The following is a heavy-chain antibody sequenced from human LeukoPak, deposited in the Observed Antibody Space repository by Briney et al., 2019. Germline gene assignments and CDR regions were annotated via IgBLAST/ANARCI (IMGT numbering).Heavy chain of an antibody. Sequence: TSETLSLTCSVSDRSISSYYWSWIRQPPGRGLEWIGYIYYSGRTSYNPSLKSRVTISVDTSKNQFSLRLSSVTAADTAVYYCARGKNGYNPWGQGTLVTVSS. CDR2: IYYSGRT. CDR3: ARGKNGYNP. J-gene: IGHJ5*02. V-gene: IGHV4-59*01. CDR1: DRSISSYY. D-gene: IGHD5-24*01.